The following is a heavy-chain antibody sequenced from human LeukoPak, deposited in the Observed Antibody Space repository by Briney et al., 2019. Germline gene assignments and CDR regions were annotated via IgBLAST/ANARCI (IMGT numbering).Heavy chain of an antibody. CDR2: IYYSGST. D-gene: IGHD2-15*01. Sequence: SETLSLTCTVSGGSISSGGYYWSWIRQHPGKGLEWIGYIYYSGSTYYNPSLKSRVTISVDTFKNQFSLKLSSVTAADTAVYYCARDQCGGSCYFDYWGQGTLVTVSS. J-gene: IGHJ4*02. CDR3: ARDQCGGSCYFDY. V-gene: IGHV4-31*03. CDR1: GGSISSGGYY.